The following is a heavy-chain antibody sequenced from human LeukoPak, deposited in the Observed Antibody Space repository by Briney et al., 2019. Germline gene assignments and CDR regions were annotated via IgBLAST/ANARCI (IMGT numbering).Heavy chain of an antibody. CDR1: GYSISSGYY. J-gene: IGHJ5*02. CDR3: ARCTGGGSNWFDP. Sequence: SETLSLTCTVSGYSISSGYYWGWIRQPPGKGLEWIGSIYHSGSTYYNPSLKSRVTISVDTSKNQFSLKLSSATAADTAVYYCARCTGGGSNWFDPWGQGTLVTVSS. V-gene: IGHV4-38-2*02. D-gene: IGHD1-26*01. CDR2: IYHSGST.